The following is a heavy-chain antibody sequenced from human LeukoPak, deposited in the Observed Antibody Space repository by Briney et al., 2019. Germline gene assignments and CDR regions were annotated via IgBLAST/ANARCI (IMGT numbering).Heavy chain of an antibody. Sequence: GGSLRLSCAASGFTFSSYAMSWVRQAPGKGLEWVSSISSSSSYIYYADSVKGRFTISRDNAKNSLYLQMNSLRAEDTAVYYCATLGVYSSSWLDYWGQGTLVTVSS. CDR2: ISSSSSYI. D-gene: IGHD6-13*01. J-gene: IGHJ4*02. V-gene: IGHV3-21*01. CDR3: ATLGVYSSSWLDY. CDR1: GFTFSSYA.